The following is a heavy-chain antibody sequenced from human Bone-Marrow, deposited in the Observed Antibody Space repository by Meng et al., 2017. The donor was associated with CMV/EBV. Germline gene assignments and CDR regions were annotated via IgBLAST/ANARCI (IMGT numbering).Heavy chain of an antibody. CDR2: ISGSVIST. V-gene: IGHV3-23*01. CDR1: GFTFSNAW. J-gene: IGHJ4*02. CDR3: AKEIRSHYCSTTSCSDYFDY. Sequence: GESLKISCAASGFTFSNAWMSWVRQAPGKGLEWVSVISGSVISTFYADSVKGRFTISRDNSKKTLYLQMNSLRAEDTAVYYCAKEIRSHYCSTTSCSDYFDYWGQGTLVTVSS. D-gene: IGHD2-2*01.